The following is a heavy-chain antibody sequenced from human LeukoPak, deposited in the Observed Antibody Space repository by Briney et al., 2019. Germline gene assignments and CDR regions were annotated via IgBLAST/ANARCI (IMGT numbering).Heavy chain of an antibody. D-gene: IGHD3-3*01. CDR3: ARARLRFLEWVNWFDP. V-gene: IGHV4-59*12. CDR1: GGSISSYY. CDR2: IYYSGST. Sequence: PSETLSLTCTVSGGSISSYYWSWIRQPPGKGLEWIGYIYYSGSTYYNPSLKSRVTISVDRSKNQFSLKLSSVTAADTAVYYCARARLRFLEWVNWFDPWGQGTLVTVSS. J-gene: IGHJ5*02.